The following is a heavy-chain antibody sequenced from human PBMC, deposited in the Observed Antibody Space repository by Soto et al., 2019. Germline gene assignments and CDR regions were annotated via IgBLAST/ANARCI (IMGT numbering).Heavy chain of an antibody. CDR3: ARDRCSGGRCYEIDY. Sequence: EVQLVESGGGLVQPGGSLRLSCAASGFTVSSNYMSWVRQAPGKGLEWVSSIYSARSTYYAYSVKGRFTIFRDNSQNTMDLQMNSLRVEDTAVYYCARDRCSGGRCYEIDYWGQGTLVIVSS. D-gene: IGHD2-15*01. J-gene: IGHJ4*02. V-gene: IGHV3-66*01. CDR2: IYSARST. CDR1: GFTVSSNY.